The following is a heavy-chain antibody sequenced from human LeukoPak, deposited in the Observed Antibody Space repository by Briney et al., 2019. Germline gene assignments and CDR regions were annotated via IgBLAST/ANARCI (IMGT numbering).Heavy chain of an antibody. Sequence: ASVTVSCKSSNYTFFDFFIHWVRQAPGQGLEWMGRIHPHTGGSDSTQKFRGRVKLTRDTSTDTVYMELNRLTSDDTATYYCARGEGGIPRYFNYGFDVWGRGTTVIVSS. CDR2: IHPHTGGS. V-gene: IGHV1-2*06. CDR3: ARGEGGIPRYFNYGFDV. J-gene: IGHJ6*02. CDR1: NYTFFDFF. D-gene: IGHD1-26*01.